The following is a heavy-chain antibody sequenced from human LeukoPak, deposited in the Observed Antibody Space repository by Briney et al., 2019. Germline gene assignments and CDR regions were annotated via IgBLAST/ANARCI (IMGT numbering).Heavy chain of an antibody. CDR2: INHSGST. V-gene: IGHV4-34*01. Sequence: SETLSLTCAVYGGSFSGYYWGWIRQPPGKGLEWIGEINHSGSTNYNPSLKSRVAISVDTSKNQFSLKLSSVPAADTAVYYCAIAWGSVVPAAIRWFDPWGQGTLVTVSS. J-gene: IGHJ5*02. CDR1: GGSFSGYY. CDR3: AIAWGSVVPAAIRWFDP. D-gene: IGHD2-2*02.